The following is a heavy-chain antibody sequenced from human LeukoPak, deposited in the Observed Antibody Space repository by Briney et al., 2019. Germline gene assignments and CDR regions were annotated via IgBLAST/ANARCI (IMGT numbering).Heavy chain of an antibody. J-gene: IGHJ3*02. CDR3: ARYCSSTSCYSEHAFDI. CDR2: INPDGSEK. V-gene: IGHV3-7*01. CDR1: GFSFSSNW. Sequence: GGSLRLSCAASGFSFSSNWMTWVRQAPGKGLEWVGNINPDGSEKYYVDSVKGRFTISRDNAKNSLYLQMNSLRAEDTAVYYCARYCSSTSCYSEHAFDIWGQGTMVTVSS. D-gene: IGHD2-2*01.